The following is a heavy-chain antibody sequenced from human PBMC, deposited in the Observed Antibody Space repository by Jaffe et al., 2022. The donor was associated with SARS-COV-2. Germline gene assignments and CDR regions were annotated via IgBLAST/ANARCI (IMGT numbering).Heavy chain of an antibody. D-gene: IGHD3-3*01. CDR1: GFSFTNYW. CDR2: IYAGDSDT. Sequence: EVYLVQSGAEVKKPGESLTISCKGSGFSFTNYWIGWVRQMPGKGLEWMGVIYAGDSDTKYSPSFQGQVTMSAAKSINTAYLQWSSLKASDTAIYYCAGLAGFWSGYHFEFVGTFDIWGQGTMVTVSS. V-gene: IGHV5-51*01. CDR3: AGLAGFWSGYHFEFVGTFDI. J-gene: IGHJ3*02.